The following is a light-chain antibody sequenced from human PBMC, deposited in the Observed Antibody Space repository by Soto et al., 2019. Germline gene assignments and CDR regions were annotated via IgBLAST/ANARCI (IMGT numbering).Light chain of an antibody. Sequence: IVLTQSPGTLSLSPGEGATLSCRASQNIKNNFLAWYQQRPGQAPRLLIHAAFIRATGTPDRFTGSAAGTDFPLIISRLEPEDVAVYYCHKYGTPLTFGGGTRVEIK. CDR2: AAF. J-gene: IGKJ4*01. CDR1: QNIKNNF. V-gene: IGKV3-20*01. CDR3: HKYGTPLT.